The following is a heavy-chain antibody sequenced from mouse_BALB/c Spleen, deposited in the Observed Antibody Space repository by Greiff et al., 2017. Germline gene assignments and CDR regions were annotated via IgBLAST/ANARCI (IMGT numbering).Heavy chain of an antibody. CDR1: GFTFSDYG. CDR3: ARDGGNYESPMDY. CDR2: ISNLAYSI. V-gene: IGHV5-15*02. Sequence: EVQLVESGGGLVQPGGSRKLSCAASGFTFSDYGMAWVRQAPGKGPEWVAFISNLAYSIYYADTVTGRFTISRENAKNTLYLEMSSLRSEDTAMYYCARDGGNYESPMDYWGQGTSVTVSS. D-gene: IGHD2-1*01. J-gene: IGHJ4*01.